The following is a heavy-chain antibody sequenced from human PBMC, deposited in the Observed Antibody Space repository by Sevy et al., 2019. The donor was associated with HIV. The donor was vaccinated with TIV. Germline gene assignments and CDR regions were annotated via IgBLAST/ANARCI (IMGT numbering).Heavy chain of an antibody. Sequence: GGSLRLSCAASGFTFSSYSMNWVRQPPGKGLEWVSSISSSSSYRYYADSVKGRFTISRDNAKTSLFLQMNSLRAEDTAVYYCARGYSNYLIDYWGQGTLVTVSS. CDR2: ISSSSSYR. CDR3: ARGYSNYLIDY. J-gene: IGHJ4*02. CDR1: GFTFSSYS. D-gene: IGHD4-4*01. V-gene: IGHV3-21*01.